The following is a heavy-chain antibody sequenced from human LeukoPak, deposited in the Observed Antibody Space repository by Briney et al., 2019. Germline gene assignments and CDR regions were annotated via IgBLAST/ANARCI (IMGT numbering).Heavy chain of an antibody. CDR3: ARDWVVMTTVPSNYFDY. CDR2: ISSSSSYI. J-gene: IGHJ4*02. D-gene: IGHD4-11*01. Sequence: GSLRLSCAASGFTFSSYSMNWVRQAPGKGLEWVSSISSSSSYIYYADSVKGRFAISRDNAKNSLYLQMNSLRAEDTAVYYCARDWVVMTTVPSNYFDYWGQGTLVTVSS. V-gene: IGHV3-21*01. CDR1: GFTFSSYS.